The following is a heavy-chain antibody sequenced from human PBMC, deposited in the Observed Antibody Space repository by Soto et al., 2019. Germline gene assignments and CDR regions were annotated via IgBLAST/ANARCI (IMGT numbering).Heavy chain of an antibody. V-gene: IGHV3-30*18. Sequence: GGSLRLSCAASGFTFSSYGMHWVRQAPGKGLEWVAVISYDGSNKYYADSVKGRFTISRDNSKNTLYLQMNSLRAEDTAVYYCAKDFRRFGTPLLLIDYWGQGTLVTVSS. CDR3: AKDFRRFGTPLLLIDY. J-gene: IGHJ4*02. D-gene: IGHD3-16*01. CDR2: ISYDGSNK. CDR1: GFTFSSYG.